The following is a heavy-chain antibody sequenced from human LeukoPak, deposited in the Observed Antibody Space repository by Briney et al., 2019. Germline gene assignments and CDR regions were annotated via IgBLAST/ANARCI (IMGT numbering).Heavy chain of an antibody. J-gene: IGHJ4*02. Sequence: PSETLSLTCAVYGGSFSGYYWSWVRQAPGKGLEWVSAISGSGGSTYYADSVKGRFTISRDNSKNTLYLQMNSLRAEDTAVYYCAKDHGYSYGSFDYWGQGTLVTVSS. CDR1: GGSFSGYY. D-gene: IGHD5-18*01. V-gene: IGHV3-23*01. CDR2: ISGSGGST. CDR3: AKDHGYSYGSFDY.